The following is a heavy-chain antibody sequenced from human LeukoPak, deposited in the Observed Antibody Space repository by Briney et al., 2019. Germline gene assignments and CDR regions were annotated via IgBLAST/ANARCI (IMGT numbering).Heavy chain of an antibody. CDR2: ISGGGGGT. V-gene: IGHV3-23*01. CDR1: GFTFSSYA. D-gene: IGHD4-17*01. J-gene: IGHJ4*01. Sequence: GGSLRLSCAASGFTFSSYAMNWVRQAPGKGLEWVSGISGGGGGTYYADSVKGRFTISRDNSKNTLYLQMNSLRAEDKAVYYCARGPVTTFGDWGHGTLVTVSS. CDR3: ARGPVTTFGD.